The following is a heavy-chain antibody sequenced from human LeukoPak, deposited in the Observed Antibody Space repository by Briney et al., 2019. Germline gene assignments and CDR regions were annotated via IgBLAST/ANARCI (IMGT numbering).Heavy chain of an antibody. CDR1: GASLSGYY. CDR2: IYYSGST. D-gene: IGHD5-18*01. Sequence: SETLSLTCTVSGASLSGYYWSWIRQPPGKGLEWIGYIYYSGSTNYNPSLKSRVTISVDTSKNQFSLKLSSVTAADTAVYYCARRRYSYGESSFDYWGQGTLVTVSS. V-gene: IGHV4-59*08. CDR3: ARRRYSYGESSFDY. J-gene: IGHJ4*02.